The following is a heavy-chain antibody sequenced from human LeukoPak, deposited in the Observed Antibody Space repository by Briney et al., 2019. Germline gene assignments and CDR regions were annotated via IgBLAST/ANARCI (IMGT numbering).Heavy chain of an antibody. CDR1: GFTVSSDY. V-gene: IGHV3-21*01. CDR3: ARVHAAAGDY. Sequence: PGESLRLSCVASGFTVSSDYMNWVRQAPGKGLEWLSSISSTSTYIYYADSVKGRFTISRDNAKNSLYLQMNSLRAEDTAVYYCARVHAAAGDYWGQGTLVTASS. D-gene: IGHD6-13*01. J-gene: IGHJ4*02. CDR2: ISSTSTYI.